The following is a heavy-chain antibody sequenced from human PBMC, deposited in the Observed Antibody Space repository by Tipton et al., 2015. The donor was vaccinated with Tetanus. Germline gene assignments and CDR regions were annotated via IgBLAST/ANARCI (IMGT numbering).Heavy chain of an antibody. J-gene: IGHJ4*02. D-gene: IGHD3-9*01. CDR1: GGSISSSNW. Sequence: TLSLTCAVSGGSISSSNWWSWVRQPPGKGLEWIGEIYHSGSTNYNPSLKSRVTISVDTSKNQFSLKLSSVTAADTAVYYCARLGYDILTGYHYDYWGQGTLVTVSS. CDR3: ARLGYDILTGYHYDY. V-gene: IGHV4-4*02. CDR2: IYHSGST.